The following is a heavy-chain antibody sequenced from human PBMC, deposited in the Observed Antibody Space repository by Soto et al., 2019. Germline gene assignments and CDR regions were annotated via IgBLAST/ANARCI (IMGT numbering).Heavy chain of an antibody. CDR1: GGSISSSNW. D-gene: IGHD2-8*02. V-gene: IGHV4-4*02. CDR2: NYHDGST. J-gene: IGHJ4*02. Sequence: QVQLQESGPGLVKPSGTLSLTCAVSGGSISSSNWWSWVRQPPGEGLEWIGRNYHDGSTNYNPSLKSRVTISVDKSKNQFSLKLSSVTAADTAVYYCARVVVYGRVAGSDYWGQGTLVTVSS. CDR3: ARVVVYGRVAGSDY.